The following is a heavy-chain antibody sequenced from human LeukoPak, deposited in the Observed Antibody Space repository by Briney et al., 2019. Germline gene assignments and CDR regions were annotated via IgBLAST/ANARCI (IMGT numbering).Heavy chain of an antibody. V-gene: IGHV3-21*01. J-gene: IGHJ4*02. Sequence: GGSLRLSCAASGFTFSSYSMNWVRQAPGKGLEWVSSISSSSSYIYYADSVKGRFTISRDNAKNSLYLQMNSLRAEDTAVYYCARDYYDSSGYYVIIDYWGQGTLVTVSS. D-gene: IGHD3-22*01. CDR1: GFTFSSYS. CDR3: ARDYYDSSGYYVIIDY. CDR2: ISSSSSYI.